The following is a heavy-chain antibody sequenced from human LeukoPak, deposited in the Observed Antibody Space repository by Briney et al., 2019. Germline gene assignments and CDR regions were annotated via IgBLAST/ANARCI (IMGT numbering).Heavy chain of an antibody. D-gene: IGHD1-26*01. V-gene: IGHV4-39*01. CDR3: ARQRKGTVGATSLDY. J-gene: IGHJ4*02. Sequence: SETLSLTCTVSDGSISSSNYCWGWIRQPPGKGLEWIGSIYYSGSTYYNPSLKSRVTISVDTSKNQFSLKLSSVTAADTAVYYCARQRKGTVGATSLDYWGQGTLVTVSS. CDR1: DGSISSSNYC. CDR2: IYYSGST.